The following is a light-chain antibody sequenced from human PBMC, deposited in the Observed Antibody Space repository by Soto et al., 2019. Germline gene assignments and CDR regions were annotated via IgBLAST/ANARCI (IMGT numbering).Light chain of an antibody. Sequence: DLQMTQSPSSLSASVGDRVTITCRASQGIRDALGWYQQKPGKVPKRLIYSASSLQSGVPSRCRGSGSETEFTLTISSLQPEDFATYYCQQYNSYSYTFGQGTKLEIK. CDR1: QGIRDA. J-gene: IGKJ2*01. CDR2: SAS. CDR3: QQYNSYSYT. V-gene: IGKV1-17*01.